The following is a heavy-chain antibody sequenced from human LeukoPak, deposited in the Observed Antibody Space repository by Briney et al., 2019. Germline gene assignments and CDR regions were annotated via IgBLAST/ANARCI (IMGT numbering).Heavy chain of an antibody. CDR3: ARSGSGPRAFDI. Sequence: ASVKVSCKASGYTFTGYYMHWVRQAPGQGLEWMGWINPNSGGTNYAQKFQGRVTMTMDTSVSTAYMELSRLRSDDTAVYYCARSGSGPRAFDIWGQGTMVTVSS. J-gene: IGHJ3*02. CDR1: GYTFTGYY. V-gene: IGHV1-2*02. CDR2: INPNSGGT. D-gene: IGHD3-10*01.